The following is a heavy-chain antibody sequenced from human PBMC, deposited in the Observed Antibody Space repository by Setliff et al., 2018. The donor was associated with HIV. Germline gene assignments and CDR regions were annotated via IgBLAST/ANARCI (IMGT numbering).Heavy chain of an antibody. CDR1: GGSISSSNW. Sequence: PSETLSLTCAVSGGSISSSNWWSWVRQPPGKGLEWIGEIYYTGNTNYNPSLQSRVTISTDTSKNQFSLRLNSVTVADTAVYYCARVRLRVPPSIFDYWGMGSLVTVS. V-gene: IGHV4-4*02. J-gene: IGHJ4*02. D-gene: IGHD2-2*01. CDR3: ARVRLRVPPSIFDY. CDR2: IYYTGNT.